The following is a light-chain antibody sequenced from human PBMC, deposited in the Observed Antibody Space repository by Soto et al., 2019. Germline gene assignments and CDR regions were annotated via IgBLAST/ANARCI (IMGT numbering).Light chain of an antibody. J-gene: IGKJ5*01. CDR3: QRGDT. V-gene: IGKV3-11*01. CDR2: DAS. Sequence: GLTHSAGTLSLYPRERATLSCRASQSVSSNLAWYQQKPGQAPRLLIYDASNRATGIPARFSGSGSGTDFTLTISSLEPEDFAVYYCQRGDTFGQGTRLEIK. CDR1: QSVSSN.